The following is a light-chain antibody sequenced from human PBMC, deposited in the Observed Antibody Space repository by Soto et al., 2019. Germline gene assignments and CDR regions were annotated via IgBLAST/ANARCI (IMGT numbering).Light chain of an antibody. CDR1: QSVSSN. Sequence: EMMMTQSPGTLSASPGERATLSCRASQSVSSNLAWYQQKPGQAPRLLIYAVSTRATGIPARFSGSGSGTEFTLTISSLQSEDFAVYYCQQYNKWPLTFGQGTKVEIK. J-gene: IGKJ1*01. CDR2: AVS. CDR3: QQYNKWPLT. V-gene: IGKV3-15*01.